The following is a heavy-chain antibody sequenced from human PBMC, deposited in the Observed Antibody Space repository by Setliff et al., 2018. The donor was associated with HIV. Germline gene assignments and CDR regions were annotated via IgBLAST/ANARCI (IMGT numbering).Heavy chain of an antibody. CDR3: ARDSFGGEFTYYYYGMDV. J-gene: IGHJ6*02. Sequence: SCSVSGYSINSDYYWGWIRQSPGKGLQWIGHVYGSGSTSYNPSLKNRVVISVDRSEERFSLKMTSTTAADTALYYCARDSFGGEFTYYYYGMDVWGQGTTVTVSS. D-gene: IGHD3-10*01. CDR2: VYGSGST. CDR1: GYSINSDYY. V-gene: IGHV4-38-2*02.